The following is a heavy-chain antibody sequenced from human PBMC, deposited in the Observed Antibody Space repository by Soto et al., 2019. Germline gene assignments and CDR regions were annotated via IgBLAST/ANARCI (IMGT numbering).Heavy chain of an antibody. CDR3: ARLLYYDFWSGYPWFDS. J-gene: IGHJ5*01. CDR1: GCAGNGCS. D-gene: IGHD3-3*01. V-gene: IGHV1-8*01. Sequence: VSSKAYGCAGNGCSISWVWQATRKKIEWMGWMNPNSGNTGYAQKFQGRVTMTRNTSISTAYMELSSLRSEDTAVYYCARLLYYDFWSGYPWFDSWRNGTLVTVSS. CDR2: MNPNSGNT.